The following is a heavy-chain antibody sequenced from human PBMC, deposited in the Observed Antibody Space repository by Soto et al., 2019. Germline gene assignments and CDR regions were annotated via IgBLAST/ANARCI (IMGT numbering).Heavy chain of an antibody. Sequence: SETLSLTCTVSGGSISSGGYYWSWIRQHPGKGLEWIGYIYYNGSTYYNPSLKSRVTISVDTSKNQFSLKLSSVTAADTAVYYCARGGLGYCSGGSCYSAELSRYYYGMDVWGQGTTVTVSS. CDR3: ARGGLGYCSGGSCYSAELSRYYYGMDV. CDR1: GGSISSGGYY. CDR2: IYYNGST. J-gene: IGHJ6*02. V-gene: IGHV4-31*03. D-gene: IGHD2-15*01.